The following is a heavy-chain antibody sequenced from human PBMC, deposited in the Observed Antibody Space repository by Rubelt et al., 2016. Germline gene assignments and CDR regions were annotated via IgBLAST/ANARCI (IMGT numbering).Heavy chain of an antibody. V-gene: IGHV3-15*01. J-gene: IGHJ6*02. Sequence: VESGGGLVQPGGSLRLSCAASGFTFSSCAMSWVRQAPGKGLEWVGRIKSKTDGGTTDYAAPVKGRFTISRDDSKNTLYLQMNSLKTEDTAVYYCTTEVWLGETGDMAVWGQGTTVNVSS. D-gene: IGHD3-10*01. CDR2: IKSKTDGGTT. CDR3: TTEVWLGETGDMAV. CDR1: GFTFSSCA.